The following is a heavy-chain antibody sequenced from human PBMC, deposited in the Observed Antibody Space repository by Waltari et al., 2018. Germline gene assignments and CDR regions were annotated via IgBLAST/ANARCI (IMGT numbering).Heavy chain of an antibody. CDR3: ATGGWGFYLDN. J-gene: IGHJ4*02. D-gene: IGHD7-27*01. Sequence: EVQLVGSGGGLVKPGGSLRPPCAAPGFTHSSYSMSWVRQAPGKGLEWISSISSTGTYTHYADSVKGRFTISRDNAKNSLYLQMNSLRAEDTGVYWCATGGWGFYLDNWGQGTLVTFSS. V-gene: IGHV3-21*01. CDR2: ISSTGTYT. CDR1: GFTHSSYS.